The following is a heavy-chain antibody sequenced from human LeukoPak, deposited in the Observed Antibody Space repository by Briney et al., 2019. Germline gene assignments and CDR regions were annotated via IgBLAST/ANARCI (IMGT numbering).Heavy chain of an antibody. CDR1: GFTFSSYS. CDR3: ARSSGTYHFDY. V-gene: IGHV3-21*01. J-gene: IGHJ4*02. CDR2: ISSSSSYI. Sequence: PGGSLRLSCAASGFTFSSYSMNWVRQAPGKGLEWVSSISSSSSYIYYAASVKGRFTISRDNAKNSLFLQVNSLRAEDTAVYYCARSSGTYHFDYWGQGTLVTVSS. D-gene: IGHD1-26*01.